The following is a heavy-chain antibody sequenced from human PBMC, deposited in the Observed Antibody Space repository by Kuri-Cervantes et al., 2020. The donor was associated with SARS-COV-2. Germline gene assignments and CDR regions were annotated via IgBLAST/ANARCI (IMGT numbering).Heavy chain of an antibody. CDR2: IYYSGST. V-gene: IGHV4-39*01. J-gene: IGHJ4*02. D-gene: IGHD3-16*01. CDR1: GGSISSSSYY. CDR3: ARLLPGPVDY. Sequence: SETLSLTCTVSGGSISSSSYYWGWIRQPPGKGLEWIGSIYYSGSTYYNPSLKSRVTISVETSKNQFSLKLSSVTAADTAVYYCARLLPGPVDYWGQGTLVTVSS.